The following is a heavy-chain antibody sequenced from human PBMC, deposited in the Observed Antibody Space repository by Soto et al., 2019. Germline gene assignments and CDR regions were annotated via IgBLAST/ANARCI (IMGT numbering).Heavy chain of an antibody. V-gene: IGHV4-39*01. CDR2: IYYSGST. J-gene: IGHJ4*02. D-gene: IGHD4-4*01. CDR1: GGSISSSSYY. Sequence: SETLSLTCTDSGGSISSSSYYWGWIRQPPGKGLEWIGSIYYSGSTYYNPSLKGRVTISVDTSKNQFSLKLSSVTAADTAVYYCARIGTVTTLLIDYWGQGTLVTVSS. CDR3: ARIGTVTTLLIDY.